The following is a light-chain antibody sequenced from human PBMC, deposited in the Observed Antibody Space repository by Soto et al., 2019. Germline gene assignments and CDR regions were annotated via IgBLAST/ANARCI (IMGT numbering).Light chain of an antibody. Sequence: EIVLTQSPATLSLSPGERATLSCRDSQSLSSYLAWYQQKPGQAPRLLIYDASNRATGIPARFSGSGSGTDFTLTISSQEPEDFAVYYCQLRSNWPPYTFGQGTKLEIK. CDR1: QSLSSY. CDR3: QLRSNWPPYT. V-gene: IGKV3-11*01. CDR2: DAS. J-gene: IGKJ2*01.